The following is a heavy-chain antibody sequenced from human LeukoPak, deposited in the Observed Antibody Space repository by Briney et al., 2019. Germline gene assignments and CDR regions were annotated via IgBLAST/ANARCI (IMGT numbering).Heavy chain of an antibody. CDR2: IKQDGSEK. CDR3: ARDRGGWLRFFEPVFDY. V-gene: IGHV3-7*01. J-gene: IGHJ4*02. D-gene: IGHD5-12*01. Sequence: PGGSLRLSCAASGFTFSSYWMSWVRQAPGKGLEWVANIKQDGSEKYYVDSVKGRFTISRDNANNSLYLQMNSLRAEDTAVYYCARDRGGWLRFFEPVFDYWGQGTLVTVSS. CDR1: GFTFSSYW.